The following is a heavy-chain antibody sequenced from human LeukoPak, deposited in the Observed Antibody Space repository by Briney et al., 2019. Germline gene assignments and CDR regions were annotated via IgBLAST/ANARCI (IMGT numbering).Heavy chain of an antibody. CDR1: GYTFSRYG. Sequence: ASVKVSCKASGYTFSRYGINWVRQAPGQGLEWMGWINPNSGGTNYAQKFQGRVTMTRDTSISTAYMELSRLRSDDTAVYYCARDRDYSSTDAFDIWGQGTMVTVSS. D-gene: IGHD4-11*01. CDR3: ARDRDYSSTDAFDI. J-gene: IGHJ3*02. V-gene: IGHV1-2*02. CDR2: INPNSGGT.